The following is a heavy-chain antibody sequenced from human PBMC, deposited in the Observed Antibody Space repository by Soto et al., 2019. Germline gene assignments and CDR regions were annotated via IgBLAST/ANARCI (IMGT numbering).Heavy chain of an antibody. J-gene: IGHJ6*02. V-gene: IGHV4-59*08. CDR3: ARGWWEREGFVLDV. Sequence: ETLTLSCTGSGGTISSYDRNWIRQTPGTGLQYIGYIDYSGSANYNPSLKSRVTISDDTSTNQIFLTLTSVTAADTAVYYCARGWWEREGFVLDVWVPRTMVT. CDR2: IDYSGSA. D-gene: IGHD1-26*01. CDR1: GGTISSYD.